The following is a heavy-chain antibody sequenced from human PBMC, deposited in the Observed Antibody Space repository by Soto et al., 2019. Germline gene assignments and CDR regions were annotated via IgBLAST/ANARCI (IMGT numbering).Heavy chain of an antibody. V-gene: IGHV3-66*01. CDR3: ATTLGIAGYYFDY. J-gene: IGHJ4*02. D-gene: IGHD6-13*01. CDR2: IYGAGNI. CDR1: GFTVNNIY. Sequence: EVQVVESGGGLVQPGGSLRLSCAASGFTVNNIYMTWVRQAPGAGLEWVSVIYGAGNINYADSVRDRFTISRDSFKNTLYLQMNSLRVEDTAVYYCATTLGIAGYYFDYWGQGTLVTVSS.